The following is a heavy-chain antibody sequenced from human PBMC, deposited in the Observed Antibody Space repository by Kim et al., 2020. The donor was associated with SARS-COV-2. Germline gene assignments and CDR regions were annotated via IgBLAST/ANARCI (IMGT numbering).Heavy chain of an antibody. D-gene: IGHD2-8*01. J-gene: IGHJ6*02. CDR1: GFTFSPYA. CDR3: AKTLYGGMDV. CDR2: ISGRGDTT. Sequence: GGSLRLSCAASGFTFSPYAMTWVRQAPGKGLECVSGISGRGDTTFYADSVKGRFTISRDNPTNTLYLQMNSLRADDTAVYYCAKTLYGGMDVWAQGTRVT. V-gene: IGHV3-23*01.